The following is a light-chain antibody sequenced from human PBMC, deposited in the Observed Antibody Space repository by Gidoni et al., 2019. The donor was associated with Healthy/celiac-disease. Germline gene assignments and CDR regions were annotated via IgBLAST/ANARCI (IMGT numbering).Light chain of an antibody. Sequence: DIVMTQSPDSLALSLGERATIYCKSSQSVLYSSNNKNYLAWYQQKPGQPPKLLIYWASTRESGVPDRFSGSGSGTDFTLTISSLQAEDVAVYYCQQYYSSPWTFGQGTKVEIK. CDR2: WAS. CDR3: QQYYSSPWT. CDR1: QSVLYSSNNKNY. J-gene: IGKJ1*01. V-gene: IGKV4-1*01.